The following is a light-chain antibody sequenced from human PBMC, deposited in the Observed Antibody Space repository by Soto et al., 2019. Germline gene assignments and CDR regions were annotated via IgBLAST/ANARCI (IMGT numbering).Light chain of an antibody. V-gene: IGKV3-15*01. CDR2: GAS. CDR1: QSVSSN. J-gene: IGKJ1*01. CDR3: HSYDKWPPGT. Sequence: EIVMTQSPATLSVSPGERATLSCRASQSVSSNLAWYQQKPGQAPRLLIYGASTRATGIPARFSGSGSGTEFTLTISSLQSEDFAVYFCHSYDKWPPGTFGQGTKVDIK.